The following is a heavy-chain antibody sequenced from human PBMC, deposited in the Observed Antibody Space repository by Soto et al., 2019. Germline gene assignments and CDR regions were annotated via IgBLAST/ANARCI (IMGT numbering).Heavy chain of an antibody. V-gene: IGHV3-9*01. CDR2: SIWNIGII. Sequence: EVQLVESGGGLVQPGRSLRLSCAASGFTFDDYAMHWVRQAPGKSLEWVSGSIWNIGIIGYGDSVKGRFTISRDNAKNSMYLQMNSLRAEDTALYYCAKENPYGGFCRDYWVQGTLVTVSS. CDR1: GFTFDDYA. J-gene: IGHJ4*02. D-gene: IGHD4-17*01. CDR3: AKENPYGGFCRDY.